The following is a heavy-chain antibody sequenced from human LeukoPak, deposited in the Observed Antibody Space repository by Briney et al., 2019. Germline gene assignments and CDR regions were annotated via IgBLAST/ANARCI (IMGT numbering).Heavy chain of an antibody. CDR2: IIPIFGTA. D-gene: IGHD6-13*01. V-gene: IGHV1-69*13. CDR1: GGTLSSYA. J-gene: IGHJ4*02. Sequence: GASVKVSCKASGGTLSSYAISWVRQAPGQGLEWMGGIIPIFGTANYAQTFQGRVTITADESTSTAYMELSSLRSEDTAVYYCAREGMAQTFDYWGQGTLVTVSS. CDR3: AREGMAQTFDY.